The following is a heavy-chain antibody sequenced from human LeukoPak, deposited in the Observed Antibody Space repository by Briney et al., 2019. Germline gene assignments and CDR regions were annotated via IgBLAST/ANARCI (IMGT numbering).Heavy chain of an antibody. D-gene: IGHD3-16*01. Sequence: GGSLRLSCAASGFTFSSYAMSWVRQAPGKGLEWVSAISGSGAGTYYADSVKGRFTISRDNAKNSLYLQMNSLRAEDTALYYCAKDNSPYTRGFIDYWGQGTLVTVSS. CDR3: AKDNSPYTRGFIDY. CDR2: ISGSGAGT. CDR1: GFTFSSYA. V-gene: IGHV3-23*01. J-gene: IGHJ4*02.